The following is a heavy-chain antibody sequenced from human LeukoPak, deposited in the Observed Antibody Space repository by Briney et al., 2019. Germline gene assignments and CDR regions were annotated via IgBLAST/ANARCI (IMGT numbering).Heavy chain of an antibody. CDR1: GFKFSSYD. J-gene: IGHJ3*01. Sequence: GGSPRLACAASGFKFSSYDMNWVRQAPGKGLEWVSYISASGRTTYYVDSVKGRFTLSRDNAKNSLYLQMNSLRAEDMAVYYCARVAWSGFDLWGQGRMVTGSP. V-gene: IGHV3-48*03. D-gene: IGHD3-3*01. CDR2: ISASGRTT. CDR3: ARVAWSGFDL.